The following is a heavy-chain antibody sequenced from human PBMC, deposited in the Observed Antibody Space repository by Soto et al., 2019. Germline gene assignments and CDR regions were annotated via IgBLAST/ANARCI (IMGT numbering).Heavy chain of an antibody. CDR3: ARSEVTTRYNYFDY. Sequence: QVQLVESGGGVVQPGRSLRLSCAASGFTFSSYGMHWVRQAPGKGLERVAVIWYDGSNKFYADSVKGRFTISRDNSKNTLYLQMNSLRAEDTAVYYCARSEVTTRYNYFDYWGQGTLVTVSS. CDR1: GFTFSSYG. D-gene: IGHD4-17*01. CDR2: IWYDGSNK. J-gene: IGHJ4*02. V-gene: IGHV3-33*01.